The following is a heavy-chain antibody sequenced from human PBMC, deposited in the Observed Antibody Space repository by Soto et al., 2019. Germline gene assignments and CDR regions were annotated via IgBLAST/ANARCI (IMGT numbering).Heavy chain of an antibody. V-gene: IGHV3-30-3*01. CDR1: GFTFNFFA. CDR2: VSKDGSNT. Sequence: QVQLVESGGGVVQPGRSLRLSCAASGFTFNFFAMHWVRQAPGKGLEWVAAVSKDGSNTYYADSVKGRFTISRDNPKNTLYLQMNSLRVEDTAGYYCARVIWWEPGVDAFHIWGQGTMVTVSP. D-gene: IGHD1-26*01. J-gene: IGHJ3*02. CDR3: ARVIWWEPGVDAFHI.